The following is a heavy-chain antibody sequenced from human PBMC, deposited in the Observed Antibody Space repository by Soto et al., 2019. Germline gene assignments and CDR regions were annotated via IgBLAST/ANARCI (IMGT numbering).Heavy chain of an antibody. CDR2: INHSGST. Sequence: QVQLQQWGAGLLKPSETLSLTCAVYGGSFSGYYWSWIRQPPGKGLEWIGEINHSGSTNYNPSLKSRVTISVDTSKIQFSVKLSSVTAADTAVYYCARGRGYSYCWSCYYYGMDVWGQGTTVTVSS. J-gene: IGHJ6*02. CDR3: ARGRGYSYCWSCYYYGMDV. V-gene: IGHV4-34*01. D-gene: IGHD5-18*01. CDR1: GGSFSGYY.